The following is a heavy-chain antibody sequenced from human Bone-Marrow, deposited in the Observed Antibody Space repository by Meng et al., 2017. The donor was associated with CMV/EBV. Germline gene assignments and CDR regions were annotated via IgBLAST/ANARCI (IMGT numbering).Heavy chain of an antibody. D-gene: IGHD3-3*01. CDR2: IYYSGST. J-gene: IGHJ6*02. V-gene: IGHV4-34*01. Sequence: SETLSLTCAVYGGSFSGYYWSWIRQPPGKGLEWIGSIYYSGSTYYNPSLKSRVTISVDTSKNQFSLKLSSVTAADTAVYYCARGAAMYYDFWSGYYRTEGMDVWGQGTTVTVSS. CDR3: ARGAAMYYDFWSGYYRTEGMDV. CDR1: GGSFSGYY.